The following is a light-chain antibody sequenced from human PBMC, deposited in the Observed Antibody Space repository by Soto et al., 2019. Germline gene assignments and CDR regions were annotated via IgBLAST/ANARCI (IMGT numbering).Light chain of an antibody. CDR3: SSYTTSNARQIV. V-gene: IGLV2-14*01. J-gene: IGLJ1*01. CDR2: DVS. Sequence: QSVLTQPASVSGSPGQSITISCTRTSSDVGGYNYVSWYQQHPGKAPKFMIYDVSNRPSGVSSRCSGSKSGNTASLTISGLQAEDEANYYGSSYTTSNARQIVFGTGTK. CDR1: SSDVGGYNY.